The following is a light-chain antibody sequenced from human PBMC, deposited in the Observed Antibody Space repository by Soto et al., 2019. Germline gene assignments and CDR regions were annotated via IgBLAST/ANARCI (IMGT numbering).Light chain of an antibody. CDR2: WAS. CDR3: QQYYSTPFT. V-gene: IGKV4-1*01. CDR1: QSVLYSSNNKNY. Sequence: DIVMTQSPDSLAVSLGERATINCKSSQSVLYSSNNKNYLAWYQQKPGQPPKLLIYWASTRESVVPDRFSGSGSGTDFTLTISSLQAEDVAVYYCQQYYSTPFTFGPGTQVDIK. J-gene: IGKJ3*01.